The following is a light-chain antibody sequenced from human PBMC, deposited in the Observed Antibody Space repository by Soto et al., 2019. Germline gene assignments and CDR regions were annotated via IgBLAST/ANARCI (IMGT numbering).Light chain of an antibody. CDR1: QSVSNDY. Sequence: EVGLTQSPGTLSLCPGERATLSCRASQSVSNDYFAWYQQKPGQAPRLLICGSSDRATGIPDRFSGSGYGTDFTLTISRLEPEDFAVYYCQQYGSSPPYTFGQGTKLEIK. CDR2: GSS. V-gene: IGKV3-20*01. CDR3: QQYGSSPPYT. J-gene: IGKJ2*01.